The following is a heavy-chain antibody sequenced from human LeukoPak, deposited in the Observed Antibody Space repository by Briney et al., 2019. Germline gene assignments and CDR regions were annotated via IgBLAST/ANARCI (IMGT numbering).Heavy chain of an antibody. V-gene: IGHV3-64*01. D-gene: IGHD6-13*01. J-gene: IGHJ3*02. CDR2: LNSNGGST. CDR3: ATILEQQVADAFDI. Sequence: GGSLRLSCAASGFTFSAYAIHWVRQAPGKGLEYVSGLNSNGGSTYYPTSVRDRFTISRDNSKNALYLQMNSLRAEDTAVYYCATILEQQVADAFDICRQGTMVTVSS. CDR1: GFTFSAYA.